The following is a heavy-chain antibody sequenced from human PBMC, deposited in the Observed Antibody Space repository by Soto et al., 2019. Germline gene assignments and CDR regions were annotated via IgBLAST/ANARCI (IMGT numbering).Heavy chain of an antibody. Sequence: PGESLKISCKGSGYSFTIYWISWVRQMPGKGLEWMGRIDPSDSYTNYSPSFQGHVTISADKSISTAYLQWSSLKASDTAMYYCARQLAARYYYYYGMDVWGQGTTVTVSS. V-gene: IGHV5-10-1*01. CDR3: ARQLAARYYYYYGMDV. CDR2: IDPSDSYT. J-gene: IGHJ6*02. CDR1: GYSFTIYW. D-gene: IGHD6-6*01.